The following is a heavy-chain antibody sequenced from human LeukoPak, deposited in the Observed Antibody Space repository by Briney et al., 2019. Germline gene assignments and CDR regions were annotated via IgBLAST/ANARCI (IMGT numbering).Heavy chain of an antibody. Sequence: PGGSLRLSCAASGFTFSAYAMSWVRQAPGKGLEWVSAISGSGDNTYYADSVKGRFSISRDNSKNTLYLQMNSLRADDTALYYCAKDTEIVGVFTDGIDYWGQGTLVTVSS. J-gene: IGHJ4*02. CDR2: ISGSGDNT. CDR3: AKDTEIVGVFTDGIDY. V-gene: IGHV3-23*01. CDR1: GFTFSAYA. D-gene: IGHD2-2*01.